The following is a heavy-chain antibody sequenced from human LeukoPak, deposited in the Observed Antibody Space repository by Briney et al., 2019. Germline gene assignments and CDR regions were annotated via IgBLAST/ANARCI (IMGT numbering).Heavy chain of an antibody. Sequence: GRSLRLSCAASGFTFNKYEMIWVRQSPGKGLEWISYISSRSSTIYYARSVMGRFTISRDNAKNLLYLQMNSLRAEDTAIYYWVRHLLDDYGIDYWGQGALVTVSS. CDR2: ISSRSSTI. J-gene: IGHJ4*02. D-gene: IGHD4-17*01. CDR3: VRHLLDDYGIDY. V-gene: IGHV3-48*03. CDR1: GFTFNKYE.